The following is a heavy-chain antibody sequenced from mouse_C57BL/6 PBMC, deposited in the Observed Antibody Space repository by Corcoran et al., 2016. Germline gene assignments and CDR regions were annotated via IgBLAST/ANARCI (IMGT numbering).Heavy chain of an antibody. Sequence: QLQLVQSGPELKKPGETVKISCKASGYTFTTYGMSWVKPAPGKGLKWMGWINTYSGVPTYADDFKGRFAFSLETSASNAYLQINNLKNEDTATYFCARGDSYGSSNFDYWGQGTTLTGSS. J-gene: IGHJ2*01. D-gene: IGHD1-1*01. CDR2: INTYSGVP. CDR1: GYTFTTYG. CDR3: ARGDSYGSSNFDY. V-gene: IGHV9-3*01.